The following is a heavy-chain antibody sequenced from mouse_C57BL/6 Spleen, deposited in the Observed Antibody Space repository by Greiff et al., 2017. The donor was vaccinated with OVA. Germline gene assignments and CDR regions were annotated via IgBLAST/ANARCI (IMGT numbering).Heavy chain of an antibody. Sequence: QVQLKESGPGLVQPSQSLSITCTVSGFSLTSYGVHWVRQSPGKGLEWLGVIWSGGSTDYNAAFISRLSISKDNSKSQVFFKMNSLQAEDTAIYYCARRQRDYDVGYFDVWGTGTTVTVSS. CDR1: GFSLTSYG. V-gene: IGHV2-2*01. D-gene: IGHD2-4*01. CDR3: ARRQRDYDVGYFDV. CDR2: IWSGGST. J-gene: IGHJ1*03.